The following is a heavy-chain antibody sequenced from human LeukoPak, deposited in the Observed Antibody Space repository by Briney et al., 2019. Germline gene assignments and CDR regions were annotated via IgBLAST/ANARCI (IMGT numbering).Heavy chain of an antibody. Sequence: EGSLRLSCAASGFTFSSYWMSWVRQAPGKGLEWVSNIKQDGSEKYYVDSVKGRFTISRDNAKNSLYLQMNSLRAEDTAVYYCARCPDFWSGYADYWGQGTLVTVSS. CDR3: ARCPDFWSGYADY. D-gene: IGHD3-3*01. J-gene: IGHJ4*02. CDR2: IKQDGSEK. CDR1: GFTFSSYW. V-gene: IGHV3-7*01.